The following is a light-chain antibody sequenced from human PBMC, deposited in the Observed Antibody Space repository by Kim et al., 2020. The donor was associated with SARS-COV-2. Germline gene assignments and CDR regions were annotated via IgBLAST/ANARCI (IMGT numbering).Light chain of an antibody. CDR3: QQYHDYPLT. CDR1: RSINSW. V-gene: IGKV1-5*03. J-gene: IGKJ4*01. CDR2: KAS. Sequence: SVGDRGTITCRASRSINSWLAWYQQNPGEAPKFLIYKASTLESGVPSRFSGSGSGTEFTLTISSLQPDDFATYYCQQYHDYPLTFGGGTKVDIK.